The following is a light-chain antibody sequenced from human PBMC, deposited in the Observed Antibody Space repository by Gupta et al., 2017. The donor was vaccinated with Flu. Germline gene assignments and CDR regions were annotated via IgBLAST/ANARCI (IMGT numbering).Light chain of an antibody. V-gene: IGKV1-5*03. J-gene: IGKJ1*01. CDR2: KAS. CDR1: QSVSSR. CDR3: QQDDTYWT. Sequence: SPSTLSASVGDRVTSTGRDRQSVSSRLEWEQQKPGKAPKMMIYKASSVESGVTTRFSGSGAGTEFTLTSSSPQHDDCANYYGQQDDTYWTFGQGTKVEIK.